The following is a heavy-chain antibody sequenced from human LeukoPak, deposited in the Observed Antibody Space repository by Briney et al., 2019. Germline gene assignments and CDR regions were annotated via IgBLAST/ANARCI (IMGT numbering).Heavy chain of an antibody. D-gene: IGHD3-16*02. CDR1: GGTFSCYA. V-gene: IGHV1-69*05. J-gene: IGHJ5*02. CDR3: AGEGMITFGGVIVSNWFDP. Sequence: SVKVSCKASGGTFSCYAISWVRQAPGQGLEWMGGIIPIFGTANYAQKFQGRVTITTDESTSTAYMELSSLRSEDTAVYYCAGEGMITFGGVIVSNWFDPWGQGTLVTVSS. CDR2: IIPIFGTA.